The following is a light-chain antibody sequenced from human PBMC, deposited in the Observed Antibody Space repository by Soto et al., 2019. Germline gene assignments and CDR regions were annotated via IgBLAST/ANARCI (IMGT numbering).Light chain of an antibody. V-gene: IGLV2-14*01. Sequence: QSALTQPASVSGSPGQSITISCTGTSSDVGGYNYVSWYQQHPGKAPKLMIYEVSNRPSGASNRFSGSKSGNTASLTISGLQAEDEAAYYCSSYTSSSNYVFGTGTKVTVL. CDR1: SSDVGGYNY. CDR3: SSYTSSSNYV. CDR2: EVS. J-gene: IGLJ1*01.